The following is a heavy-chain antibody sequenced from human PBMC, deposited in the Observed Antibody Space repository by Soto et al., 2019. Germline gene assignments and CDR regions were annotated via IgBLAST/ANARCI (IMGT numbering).Heavy chain of an antibody. CDR3: AKCPLGYYYYYMDV. D-gene: IGHD2-15*01. CDR1: GFTFSSYA. J-gene: IGHJ6*03. Sequence: GSLRLSCAASGFTFSSYAMSWVRQAPGKGLEWVSAISGSGGSTYYADSVKGRFTISRDNSKNTLYLQMNSLRAEDTAVYYCAKCPLGYYYYYMDVWGKETTVTVS. CDR2: ISGSGGST. V-gene: IGHV3-23*01.